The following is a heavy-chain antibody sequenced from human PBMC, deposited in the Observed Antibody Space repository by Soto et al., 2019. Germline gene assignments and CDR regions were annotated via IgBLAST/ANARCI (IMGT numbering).Heavy chain of an antibody. D-gene: IGHD2-15*01. Sequence: PGGSLRLSCAASGFTFSNAWMNWVRQAPGKGLEWVGRIKSKTDGGTTDYAAPVKGRFTISRDDSKNTLYLQMNSLKTEDTAVYYCTTSDPVGPVVRSVAYYYGMDGWGQGTTVTVSS. CDR1: GFTFSNAW. J-gene: IGHJ6*02. CDR2: IKSKTDGGTT. V-gene: IGHV3-15*07. CDR3: TTSDPVGPVVRSVAYYYGMDG.